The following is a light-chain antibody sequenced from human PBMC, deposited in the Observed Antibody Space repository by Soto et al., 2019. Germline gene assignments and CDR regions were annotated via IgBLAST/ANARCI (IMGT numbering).Light chain of an antibody. CDR2: SNN. V-gene: IGLV1-44*01. J-gene: IGLJ2*01. CDR1: SFNIGTNT. Sequence: QSVLTQPPSASGTPGQRVIISCSGSSFNIGTNTVNWYQQLPGTAPKVLIYSNNQRPSGVPDRFSGSKSGTSASLAISGLQSEDEAEYYCAAWDDSLIGVVFGGGTKLTVL. CDR3: AAWDDSLIGVV.